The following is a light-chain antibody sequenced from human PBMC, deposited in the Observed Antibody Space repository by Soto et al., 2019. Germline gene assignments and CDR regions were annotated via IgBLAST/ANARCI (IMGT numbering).Light chain of an antibody. CDR3: QTWGTGIWV. CDR2: LNSDGSH. V-gene: IGLV4-69*01. CDR1: SCHSSYA. J-gene: IGLJ3*02. Sequence: QSVLTQSPSASASLGASVKITCTLSSCHSSYAIAWHQQQPEKGPRYLMKLNSDGSHSKGDGIPDRFSGSSSGAERYLTISSLQSDDEDDYYCQTWGTGIWVFGGGTKLTVL.